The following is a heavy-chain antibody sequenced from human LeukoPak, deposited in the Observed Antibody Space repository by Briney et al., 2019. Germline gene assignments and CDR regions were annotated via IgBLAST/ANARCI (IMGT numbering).Heavy chain of an antibody. CDR3: ARDGICSGGSCYCDY. CDR2: ISSSSSYI. J-gene: IGHJ4*02. V-gene: IGHV3-21*01. CDR1: GFTFSSYS. D-gene: IGHD2-15*01. Sequence: GGSLRLSCGASGFTFSSYSMNWVCQAPGKGLEWVSSISSSSSYIYYADSVKGRFTISRDNAKNSLYLQMNSLRAEDTAVYYCARDGICSGGSCYCDYWGQGTLVTVSS.